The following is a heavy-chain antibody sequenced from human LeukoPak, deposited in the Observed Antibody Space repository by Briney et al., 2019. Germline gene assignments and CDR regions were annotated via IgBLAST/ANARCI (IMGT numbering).Heavy chain of an antibody. D-gene: IGHD3-10*01. V-gene: IGHV4-59*08. CDR3: ARHSSSMVRGVIYFDY. CDR1: GVSISNDY. Sequence: PSETLSLTCTVSGVSISNDYWSWIRQPPGKGLECIGYIYYTGSTNYNPSLKSRVTISVDTSKNQLSLKLSSVTAADTAVYYCARHSSSMVRGVIYFDYWGQGTLVTVSS. CDR2: IYYTGST. J-gene: IGHJ4*02.